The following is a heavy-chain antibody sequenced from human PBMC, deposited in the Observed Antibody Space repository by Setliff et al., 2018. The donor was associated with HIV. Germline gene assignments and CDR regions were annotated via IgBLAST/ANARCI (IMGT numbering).Heavy chain of an antibody. CDR1: GFTFSSYS. D-gene: IGHD3-22*01. Sequence: LRLSCAASGFTFSSYSMNWVRQAPGKGLEWVSSISSSSSYIYYADSVKGRFTISRDNAKNSLYLQMDSLRAEDTAVYYCARDFSNYYDSSGYTGDYWGQGTLVTVSS. J-gene: IGHJ4*02. CDR2: ISSSSSYI. CDR3: ARDFSNYYDSSGYTGDY. V-gene: IGHV3-21*01.